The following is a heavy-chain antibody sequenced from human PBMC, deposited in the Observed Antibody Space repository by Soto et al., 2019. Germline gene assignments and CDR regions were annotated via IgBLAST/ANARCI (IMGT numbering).Heavy chain of an antibody. CDR2: INPNSGGT. D-gene: IGHD6-13*01. J-gene: IGHJ4*02. Sequence: ASVKVTCKASGYTFTGYYMHWVRQAPGQGLELMGWINPNSGGTNYAQKFQGRVTMTRDTSISTAYMELSRLRSDDTAVYYCARGSSIAAAGTMDYWGQGTLVTVYS. CDR3: ARGSSIAAAGTMDY. CDR1: GYTFTGYY. V-gene: IGHV1-2*02.